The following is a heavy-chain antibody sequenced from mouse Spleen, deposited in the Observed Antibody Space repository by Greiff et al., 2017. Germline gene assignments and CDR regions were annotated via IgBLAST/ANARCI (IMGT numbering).Heavy chain of an antibody. CDR1: GYTFTDYY. Sequence: EVQLQQSGPELVKPGASVKISCKASGYTFTDYYMNWVKQSHGKSLEWIGDINPNNGGTSYNQKFKGKATLTVDKSSSTAYMELRSLTSEDSAVYYCARYVPFAYWGQGTLVTVSA. CDR3: ARYVPFAY. V-gene: IGHV1-26*01. J-gene: IGHJ3*01. CDR2: INPNNGGT.